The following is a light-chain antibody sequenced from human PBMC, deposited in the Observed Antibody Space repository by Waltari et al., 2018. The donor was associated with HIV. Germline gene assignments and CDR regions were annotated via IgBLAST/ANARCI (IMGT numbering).Light chain of an antibody. Sequence: EIVLTQSPVTLSLSPGERATLSCRASQSVGNSLAWYQQKPGQTPRLLIYDASNRASGIPARFSGSGSGTDFTLTISSLEPGDFAVYYCQQRTDWLLTFGGGTNLEIK. CDR3: QQRTDWLLT. CDR1: QSVGNS. CDR2: DAS. V-gene: IGKV3-11*01. J-gene: IGKJ4*01.